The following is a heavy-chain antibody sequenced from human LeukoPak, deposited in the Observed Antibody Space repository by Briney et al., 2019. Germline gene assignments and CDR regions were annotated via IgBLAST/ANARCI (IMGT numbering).Heavy chain of an antibody. CDR2: ISAYNGNT. D-gene: IGHD7-27*01. J-gene: IGHJ4*02. CDR1: GYTFTSYG. V-gene: IGHV1-18*01. Sequence: ASVKVSCKASGYTFTSYGIGWVRQAPGQGLEWMGWISAYNGNTNYAQKLQGRVTMTTDTSTSTAYMELRSLRSDDTAVYYCAKENKELGIPTSWGQGTLVTVSS. CDR3: AKENKELGIPTS.